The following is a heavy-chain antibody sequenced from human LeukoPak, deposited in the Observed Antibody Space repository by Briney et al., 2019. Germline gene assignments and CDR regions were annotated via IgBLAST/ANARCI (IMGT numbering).Heavy chain of an antibody. V-gene: IGHV5-51*01. Sequence: GESLKISCKGSGYSFTSYWIGWVRQMPGKGLEWMGIIYPGDSDTRYSPSFQGQVTISADKSISTAYLQWSSLKASDTAMYYCARGLYYDFWSGYFTPLNVGDCWGQGTLVTVSS. CDR3: ARGLYYDFWSGYFTPLNVGDC. CDR1: GYSFTSYW. J-gene: IGHJ4*02. D-gene: IGHD3-3*01. CDR2: IYPGDSDT.